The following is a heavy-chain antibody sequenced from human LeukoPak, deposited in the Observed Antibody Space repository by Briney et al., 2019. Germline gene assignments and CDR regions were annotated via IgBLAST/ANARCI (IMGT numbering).Heavy chain of an antibody. V-gene: IGHV4-61*01. Sequence: SETLSLTCTVSGYSISSGYQWGWIRQPPGKGVEWIGYIYYSGSTNYNPSLKSRVTISVDTSKNQFSLKLSSVTAADTAVYYCARGPDDRYYYDSSGSKFVHWGQGTLVTVSS. D-gene: IGHD3-22*01. J-gene: IGHJ5*02. CDR3: ARGPDDRYYYDSSGSKFVH. CDR1: GYSISSGYQ. CDR2: IYYSGST.